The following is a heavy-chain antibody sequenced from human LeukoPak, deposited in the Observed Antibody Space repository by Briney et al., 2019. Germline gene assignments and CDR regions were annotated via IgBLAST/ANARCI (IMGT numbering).Heavy chain of an antibody. Sequence: SETLSLTCAVSGYSISSGYYWGWTRPPPGKGLDWIGIIYHSGSPYYNPSLKSRVPLSVDTSQNHFSPKLRSVTPAAPPASFSARRGGVYYYDSSGYSDAFDIWGQGTMVTVSS. CDR3: ARRGGVYYYDSSGYSDAFDI. J-gene: IGHJ3*02. V-gene: IGHV4-38-2*01. CDR1: GYSISSGYY. CDR2: IYHSGSP. D-gene: IGHD3-22*01.